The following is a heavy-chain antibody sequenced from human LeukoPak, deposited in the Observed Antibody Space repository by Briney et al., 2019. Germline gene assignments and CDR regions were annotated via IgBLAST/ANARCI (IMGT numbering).Heavy chain of an antibody. CDR3: ARGYCSGGSCYSPGAFDI. V-gene: IGHV3-30*02. J-gene: IGHJ3*02. Sequence: GGSLRLSCAASGFTFSSYGMHWVRQAPGKGLEWVAFIRYDGSNKYYADSVKGRFTISRDNSKNTLNLQMNSLRAEDTAVYYCARGYCSGGSCYSPGAFDIWGQGTMVTVSS. CDR2: IRYDGSNK. D-gene: IGHD2-15*01. CDR1: GFTFSSYG.